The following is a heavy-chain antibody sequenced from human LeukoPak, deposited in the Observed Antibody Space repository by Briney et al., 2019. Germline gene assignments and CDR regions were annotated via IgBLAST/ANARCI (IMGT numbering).Heavy chain of an antibody. V-gene: IGHV4-4*02. J-gene: IGHJ6*02. Sequence: PSETLSLTCAVSGGSNSSSNWWSWVRQPPGKGLEWIGEIYHSGSTNYNPSLKSRVTISVDKPKNQFSLKLSSVTAADTAVYYCARRVGDPHYGMDVWGQGTTVTVSS. CDR1: GGSNSSSNW. D-gene: IGHD3-10*01. CDR3: ARRVGDPHYGMDV. CDR2: IYHSGST.